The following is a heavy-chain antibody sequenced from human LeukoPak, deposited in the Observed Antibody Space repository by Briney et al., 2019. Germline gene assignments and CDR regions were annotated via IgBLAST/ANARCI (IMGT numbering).Heavy chain of an antibody. D-gene: IGHD3-10*01. CDR2: IYSSGST. CDR1: GGSISGYY. CDR3: ARHKPTGSYPLEL. Sequence: SETLSLTCTVSGGSISGYYWSWIRQPAGKGLEWIGRIYSSGSTNYNPSLKSRVIMSVDTSKNQFSLRLNSVTAADTAVYYCARHKPTGSYPLELWGQGTLVTVSS. V-gene: IGHV4-4*07. J-gene: IGHJ4*02.